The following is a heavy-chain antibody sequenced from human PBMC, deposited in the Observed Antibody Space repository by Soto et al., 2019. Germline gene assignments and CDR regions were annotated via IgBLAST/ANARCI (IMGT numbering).Heavy chain of an antibody. J-gene: IGHJ5*02. CDR2: LSSSGSTI. CDR1: GFTFSDYY. D-gene: IGHD3-22*01. Sequence: QVQLVESGGGLVQPGGSLRLSCAASGFTFSDYYMSWIRQAPGKGLEGVSYLSSSGSTIYYADSVKGRFTISRDNAKNSLYLQMSSLRAEDTAVYYCARDRGDYDSSGYYYVDWFDPWGQGTLVTVSS. CDR3: ARDRGDYDSSGYYYVDWFDP. V-gene: IGHV3-11*01.